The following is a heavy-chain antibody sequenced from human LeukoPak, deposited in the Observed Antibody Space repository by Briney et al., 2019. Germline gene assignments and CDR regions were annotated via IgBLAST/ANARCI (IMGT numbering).Heavy chain of an antibody. CDR2: IYHSGST. D-gene: IGHD4-17*01. CDR1: GYSISSGYY. CDR3: ARGGDYLYYYYMDV. Sequence: SETLSLTCVVSGYSISSGYYWGWIRQPPGKGLEWIGSIYHSGSTYYNPSLKSRVTISVDTSKNQFSLKLSSVTAADTAVYYCARGGDYLYYYYMDVWGKGTTVTVSS. J-gene: IGHJ6*03. V-gene: IGHV4-38-2*01.